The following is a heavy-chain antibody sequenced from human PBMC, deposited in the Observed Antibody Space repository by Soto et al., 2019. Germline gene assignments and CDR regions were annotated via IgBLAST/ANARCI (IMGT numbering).Heavy chain of an antibody. CDR2: ISYDGSNK. CDR3: AKEATYYYYGMDV. J-gene: IGHJ6*02. CDR1: GFTFSSYG. Sequence: GGSLRLSCAASGFTFSSYGMHWVRQAPGKGLEWVAVISYDGSNKYYADSVKGRFTISRDNSKNTLYLQMNSLRAEDTAVYHCAKEATYYYYGMDVWGQGTTVTVSS. V-gene: IGHV3-30*18.